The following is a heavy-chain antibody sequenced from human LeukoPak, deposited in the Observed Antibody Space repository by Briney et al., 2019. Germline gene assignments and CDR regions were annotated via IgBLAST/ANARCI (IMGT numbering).Heavy chain of an antibody. Sequence: PGGSLRLSCAASGFTFSSYSMNWVRQAPGKGLEWVSSISSSSSYIYYADSVKGRFTISRDNAKNSLYLQMNSLRAEDTAVYYCARDGGYCSSTSCYWGVEFDWFDPWGQGTLVTVSS. V-gene: IGHV3-21*01. CDR2: ISSSSSYI. CDR1: GFTFSSYS. CDR3: ARDGGYCSSTSCYWGVEFDWFDP. J-gene: IGHJ5*02. D-gene: IGHD2-2*01.